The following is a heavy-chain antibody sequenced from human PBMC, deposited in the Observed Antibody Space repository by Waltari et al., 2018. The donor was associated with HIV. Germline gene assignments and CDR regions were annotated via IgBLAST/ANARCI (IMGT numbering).Heavy chain of an antibody. CDR3: ARGGCVNGVCYRGLRDS. J-gene: IGHJ4*02. CDR2: VAYSGST. V-gene: IGHV4-59*01. CDR1: GGSISNYW. D-gene: IGHD2-8*01. Sequence: QVQLQESGPGLVKPSGTLSLTCTVSGGSISNYWWSLIRQPPGEGLEWVGCVAYSGSTDYNPSLKSRVTISVDTSKNQFSLKLSSVTAADTAVYYCARGGCVNGVCYRGLRDSWGQGTLVTVSS.